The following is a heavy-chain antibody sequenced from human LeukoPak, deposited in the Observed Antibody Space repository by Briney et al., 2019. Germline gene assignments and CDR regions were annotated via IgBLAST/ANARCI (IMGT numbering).Heavy chain of an antibody. D-gene: IGHD3-16*02. CDR2: IIPIFGTA. Sequence: SVKVSCKASGGTFSSYAISWVRQAPGQGLEWMGGIIPIFGTANYAQQFQGGSTITETESTTPAIMERTSRRSEDRAVYYLATYRTLDAFDIWGQGTMVTVSS. CDR1: GGTFSSYA. V-gene: IGHV1-69*13. CDR3: ATYRTLDAFDI. J-gene: IGHJ3*02.